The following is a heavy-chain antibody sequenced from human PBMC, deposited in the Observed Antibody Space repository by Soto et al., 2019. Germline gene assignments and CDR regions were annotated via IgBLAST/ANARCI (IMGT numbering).Heavy chain of an antibody. J-gene: IGHJ4*02. V-gene: IGHV3-23*01. CDR1: GFTFSSYA. Sequence: GGSLRLSCAASGFTFSSYAMSWVRQAPGRGLEWVSAISGSGGSTYYADSVKGRFTISRDNSKNTLYLQMNSLRAEDTAVYYCAKVLHDYSNMLDYWGQGTLVTVSS. D-gene: IGHD4-4*01. CDR2: ISGSGGST. CDR3: AKVLHDYSNMLDY.